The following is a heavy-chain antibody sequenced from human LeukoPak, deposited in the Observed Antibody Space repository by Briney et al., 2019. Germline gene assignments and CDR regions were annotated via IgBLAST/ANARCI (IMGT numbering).Heavy chain of an antibody. CDR3: ARDGEYQLLWGYFDY. CDR1: GFTFSSYA. J-gene: IGHJ4*02. D-gene: IGHD2-2*01. Sequence: GGSLRLSCAASGFTFSSYAMHWFRQAPGKGLEWVAVISYDGSNKYYADSVKGRFTISRDNSKNTLYLQMNCLRAEDTAVYYCARDGEYQLLWGYFDYWGQGTLVTVSS. V-gene: IGHV3-30*04. CDR2: ISYDGSNK.